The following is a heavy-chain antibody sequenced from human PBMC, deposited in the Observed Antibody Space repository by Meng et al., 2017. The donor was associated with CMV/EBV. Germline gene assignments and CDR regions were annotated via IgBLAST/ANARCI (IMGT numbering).Heavy chain of an antibody. V-gene: IGHV1-2*02. CDR2: INPNSGGT. D-gene: IGHD2-2*02. J-gene: IGHJ5*02. CDR3: ARGAVVVPAAIVSDWFDP. CDR1: GYTFTGYY. Sequence: ASVKVSCKASGYTFTGYYMHWVRQAPGQGLEWMGWINPNSGGTNYAQKFQGRVTMTRDTSISTAYMELSRPRSDDTAVYYCARGAVVVPAAIVSDWFDPWGQGTLVTVSS.